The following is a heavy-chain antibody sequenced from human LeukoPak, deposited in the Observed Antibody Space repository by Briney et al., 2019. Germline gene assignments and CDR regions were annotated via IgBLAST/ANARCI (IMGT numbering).Heavy chain of an antibody. V-gene: IGHV1-69*13. CDR2: IIPIFGTA. Sequence: GASVKVSCKASGGTFSSYAISWVRQAPGQRLEWMGGIIPIFGTANYAQKFQGRVTITADESTSTAYMELSSLRSEDTAVYYCALGEDYYGSGSYVKDYWGQGTLVTVSS. CDR1: GGTFSSYA. CDR3: ALGEDYYGSGSYVKDY. J-gene: IGHJ4*02. D-gene: IGHD3-10*01.